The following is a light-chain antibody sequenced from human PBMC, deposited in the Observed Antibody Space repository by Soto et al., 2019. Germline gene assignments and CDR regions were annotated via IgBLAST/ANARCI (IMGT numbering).Light chain of an antibody. J-gene: IGKJ2*01. CDR3: QQYRNWPRS. CDR1: QSVSSN. CDR2: GAS. V-gene: IGKV3-15*01. Sequence: EPALTPPPATLSGLSRQRPSICSRASQSVSSNLAWYQQKPGQAPRLLIYGASTRATDMPGRFSGRGSGTGFTLTISSLQSEDFAVYYCQQYRNWPRSFGHG.